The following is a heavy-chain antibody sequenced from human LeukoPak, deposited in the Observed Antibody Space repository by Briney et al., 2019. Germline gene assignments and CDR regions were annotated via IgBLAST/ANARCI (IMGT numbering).Heavy chain of an antibody. Sequence: ASVKVSCKASGYTFTNFGISWVRQAPGQGLEWMGWISAYNGNTDYAQRLQGRVTMTTDTSTSTAYMELRSLRSDDTAVYYCARDRDYGDYNTQDLFVYWGQGTLVTVSS. V-gene: IGHV1-18*01. CDR3: ARDRDYGDYNTQDLFVY. J-gene: IGHJ4*02. D-gene: IGHD4-17*01. CDR2: ISAYNGNT. CDR1: GYTFTNFG.